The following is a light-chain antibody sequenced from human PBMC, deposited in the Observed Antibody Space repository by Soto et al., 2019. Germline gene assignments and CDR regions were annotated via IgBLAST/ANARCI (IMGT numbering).Light chain of an antibody. CDR3: KQSGSSPWP. Sequence: EIVITKSPATLSLYTGERAKRYCGASQSVASNYLAWYQQNPGQATRLLIYTAYTRATGIKDRFSGSGSGTDFTLTIRRMEPEDFAVYYCKQSGSSPWPFGKLPKLDIK. V-gene: IGKV3-20*01. CDR1: QSVASNY. CDR2: TAY. J-gene: IGKJ1*01.